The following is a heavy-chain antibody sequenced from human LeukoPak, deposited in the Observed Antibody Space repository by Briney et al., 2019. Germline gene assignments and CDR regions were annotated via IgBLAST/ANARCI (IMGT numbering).Heavy chain of an antibody. CDR2: IRSKAYGGTT. V-gene: IGHV3-49*05. CDR1: GFTFGDYA. Sequence: KPGGSLRLSCTASGFTFGDYAMSWFRQAPGKGLEWVGFIRSKAYGGTTEYAASVKGRFTISRDDSKSIAYLQTNSLKTEDTAVYYCTRVTSRYYDFWSGYQWFDPWGQGTLVTVSS. D-gene: IGHD3-3*01. J-gene: IGHJ5*02. CDR3: TRVTSRYYDFWSGYQWFDP.